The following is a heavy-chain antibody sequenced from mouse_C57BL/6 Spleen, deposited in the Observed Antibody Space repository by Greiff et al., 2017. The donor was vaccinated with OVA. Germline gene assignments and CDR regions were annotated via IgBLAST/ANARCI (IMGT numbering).Heavy chain of an antibody. CDR1: GYTFTSYW. V-gene: IGHV1-69*01. Sequence: VKLQQPGAELVMPGASVKLSCKASGYTFTSYWMHWVKQRPGQGLEWIGEIDPSDSYTNYNQKFKGKSTLTVDKSSSTAYMQLSSLTSEDSAVYYCARRAVVASYAMDYWGQGTSVTVSS. CDR2: IDPSDSYT. D-gene: IGHD1-1*01. CDR3: ARRAVVASYAMDY. J-gene: IGHJ4*01.